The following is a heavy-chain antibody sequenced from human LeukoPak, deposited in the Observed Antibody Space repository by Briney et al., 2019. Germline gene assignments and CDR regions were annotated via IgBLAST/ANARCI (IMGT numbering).Heavy chain of an antibody. J-gene: IGHJ3*02. CDR1: GFTFSSYG. D-gene: IGHD1-1*01. V-gene: IGHV3-30*02. CDR3: ARGRRVGYNHDAFDI. Sequence: GGSLRLSCAASGFTFSSYGMHWVRQAPGKGLEWVAFIRYDGSNKYYADSVKGRFTISRDNSKNTLYLQMNSLRAEDTAVYYCARGRRVGYNHDAFDIWGQGTMVTVSS. CDR2: IRYDGSNK.